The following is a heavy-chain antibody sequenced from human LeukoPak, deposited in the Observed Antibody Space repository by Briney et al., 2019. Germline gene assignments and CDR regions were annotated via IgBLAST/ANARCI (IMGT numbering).Heavy chain of an antibody. CDR3: ARDPGGRVTENWFDL. CDR1: GFTFSDYY. V-gene: IGHV3-11*01. CDR2: ISSSGSTI. D-gene: IGHD2-21*02. Sequence: GGSLRLSCAASGFTFSDYYMSWIRQAPGKGPEWVSYISSSGSTIYYADSVKGRFTISRDNAKNSLYLQMNSQRAEDTAVYYCARDPGGRVTENWFDLWGQGTLVTVSS. J-gene: IGHJ5*02.